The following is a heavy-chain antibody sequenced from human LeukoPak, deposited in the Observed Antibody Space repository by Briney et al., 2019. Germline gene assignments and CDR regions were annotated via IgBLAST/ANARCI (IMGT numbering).Heavy chain of an antibody. V-gene: IGHV4-59*01. CDR1: GGSISSYY. J-gene: IGHJ5*02. Sequence: SETLSLTCTVSGGSISSYYWSWIRQPPGKGLEWIGYIYYSGSTDYNPSLKSRVTISVDTSKNQFSLKLSSVTAADTAVYYCARTIPYYDILTGYYTSNTNWSDPWGQGTLVTVSS. CDR2: IYYSGST. CDR3: ARTIPYYDILTGYYTSNTNWSDP. D-gene: IGHD3-9*01.